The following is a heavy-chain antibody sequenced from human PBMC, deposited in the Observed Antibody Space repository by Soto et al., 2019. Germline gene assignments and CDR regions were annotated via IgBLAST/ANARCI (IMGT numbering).Heavy chain of an antibody. Sequence: PGESLKIACKGSGYSFTSYWMGWVRQMPGKGLEWMGIIYPGDSDTRYSPSFQGQVTISADKSISTAYLQWSSLKASDTAMYYCARWMYGDEPDYYYYGMDVWGQGTTVTVSS. CDR3: ARWMYGDEPDYYYYGMDV. D-gene: IGHD4-17*01. J-gene: IGHJ6*02. CDR2: IYPGDSDT. CDR1: GYSFTSYW. V-gene: IGHV5-51*01.